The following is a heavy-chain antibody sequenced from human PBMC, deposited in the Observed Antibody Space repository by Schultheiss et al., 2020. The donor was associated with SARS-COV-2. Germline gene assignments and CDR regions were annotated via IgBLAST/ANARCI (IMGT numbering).Heavy chain of an antibody. Sequence: SQTLSLTCTVSGGSISSSSYYWSWIRQPPGKGLEWIGYIYYSGSTNYNPSLKSRVTISVDTSKNQFSLKLSSVTAADTAVYYCASLGHSSSSGLDFWGPGTLVTVSS. D-gene: IGHD6-6*01. CDR1: GGSISSSSYY. CDR2: IYYSGST. J-gene: IGHJ4*02. CDR3: ASLGHSSSSGLDF. V-gene: IGHV4-61*01.